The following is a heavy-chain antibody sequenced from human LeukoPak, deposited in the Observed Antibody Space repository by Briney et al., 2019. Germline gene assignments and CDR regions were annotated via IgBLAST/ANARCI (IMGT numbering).Heavy chain of an antibody. CDR3: ASGKDSSGWYAFDI. D-gene: IGHD6-19*01. J-gene: IGHJ3*02. V-gene: IGHV3-30*03. Sequence: GGSLRLSCAASGFTFSSYGMHWVRQAPGKGLEWVAVMSYDGSAKYYADSLKGRFTISRDNSKNTLYLQMNSLRAEDTAVYYCASGKDSSGWYAFDIWGQGTMVTVSS. CDR2: MSYDGSAK. CDR1: GFTFSSYG.